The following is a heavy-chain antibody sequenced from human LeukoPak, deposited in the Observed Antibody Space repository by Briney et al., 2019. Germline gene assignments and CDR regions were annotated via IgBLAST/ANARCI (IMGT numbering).Heavy chain of an antibody. CDR3: VKDSGWFHFDS. CDR2: IKEDGSSQ. J-gene: IGHJ4*02. V-gene: IGHV3-7*03. CDR1: GFTFSHSW. Sequence: GGSLRLFCVASGFTFSHSWMTWVRQAPGKGLEWVGHIKEDGSSQNYADSVKGRFTISRDNAKSSLHLQMSGLRAEDTAMYYCVKDSGWFHFDSWGQGTLVTVSS. D-gene: IGHD6-19*01.